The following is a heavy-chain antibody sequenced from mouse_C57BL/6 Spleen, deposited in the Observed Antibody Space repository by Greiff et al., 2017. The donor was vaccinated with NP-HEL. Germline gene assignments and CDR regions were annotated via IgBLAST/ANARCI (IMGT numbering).Heavy chain of an antibody. CDR3: ARLHYLHYFDY. CDR1: GFTFSSYT. J-gene: IGHJ2*01. D-gene: IGHD1-1*02. Sequence: DVKLQESGGGLVKPGGSLKLSCAASGFTFSSYTMSWVRQTPEKRLEWVATISGGGGNTYYPDSVKGRFTISRDNAKNTLYLQMSSLRSEDTALYYCARLHYLHYFDYWGQGTTLTVSS. CDR2: ISGGGGNT. V-gene: IGHV5-9*01.